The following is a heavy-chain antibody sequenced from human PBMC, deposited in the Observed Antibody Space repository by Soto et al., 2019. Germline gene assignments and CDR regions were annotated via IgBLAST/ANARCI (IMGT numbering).Heavy chain of an antibody. CDR3: ARRGFRYGDYESPDY. D-gene: IGHD4-17*01. J-gene: IGHJ4*02. Sequence: QVQLQQWGAGLLKPSETLSLTCAVYGGSFSGYYWSWIRQPPWKGLEWIGEINHSGSTNYNPSLKSRVTISVDTSKNQFSLKLSSVTAADTAVYYCARRGFRYGDYESPDYWGQGTLVTVSS. V-gene: IGHV4-34*01. CDR1: GGSFSGYY. CDR2: INHSGST.